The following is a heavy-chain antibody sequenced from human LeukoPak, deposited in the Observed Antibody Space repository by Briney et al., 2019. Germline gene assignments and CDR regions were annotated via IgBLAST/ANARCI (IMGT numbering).Heavy chain of an antibody. J-gene: IGHJ5*02. D-gene: IGHD2-2*01. CDR2: IYYSGST. CDR1: GGSISSYY. Sequence: SETLSLTCTVSGGSISSYYWSWIRQPPGKGLEWIGYIYYSGSTNYNPSLKSRVTISVDTSKNQFSLKLNSVTAADTAVYYCARTTEDCSSTSCYQYWFDPWGQGTLVTVSS. CDR3: ARTTEDCSSTSCYQYWFDP. V-gene: IGHV4-59*01.